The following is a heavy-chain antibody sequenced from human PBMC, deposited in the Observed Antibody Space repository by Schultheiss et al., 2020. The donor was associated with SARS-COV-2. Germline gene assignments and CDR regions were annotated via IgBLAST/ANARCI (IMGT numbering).Heavy chain of an antibody. Sequence: GGSLRLSCKASGGTFSSYAISWVRQAPGQGLEWMGGIIPIFGTANYAQKFQGRVTLTTDTSTSTAYMELRSLRSDDTAVYYCARDGADCYRCKEPWGQGTLVTVSS. D-gene: IGHD2-21*02. CDR2: IIPIFGTA. CDR1: GGTFSSYA. J-gene: IGHJ5*02. CDR3: ARDGADCYRCKEP. V-gene: IGHV1-69*05.